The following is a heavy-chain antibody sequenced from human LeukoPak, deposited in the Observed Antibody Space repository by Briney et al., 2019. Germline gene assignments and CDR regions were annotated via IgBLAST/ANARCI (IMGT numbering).Heavy chain of an antibody. CDR3: ARRTGYSYGFSH. J-gene: IGHJ4*02. D-gene: IGHD5-18*01. CDR1: GGSISGSSCY. V-gene: IGHV4-39*01. CDR2: MYYSGSI. Sequence: SETLSLTCTVSGGSISGSSCYWGWIRQPPGKGLEWIGNMYYSGSIYYNPSLKSRVTISVDTSKNQFSLNLNSVTAADTAVYYCARRTGYSYGFSHWGPGTMLTVSS.